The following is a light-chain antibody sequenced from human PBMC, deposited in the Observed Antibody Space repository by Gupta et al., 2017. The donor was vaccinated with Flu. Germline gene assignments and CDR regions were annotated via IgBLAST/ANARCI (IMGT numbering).Light chain of an antibody. Sequence: PATLSLSPGERATLSCRASQSVSSYLALYQQKPGQAPRLFIYDASNRATGIPARFSGSGSGTDFTLTISSLEPEDFAVYYCQQRSNWPYTFGQGTKLEIK. CDR1: QSVSSY. J-gene: IGKJ2*01. V-gene: IGKV3-11*01. CDR2: DAS. CDR3: QQRSNWPYT.